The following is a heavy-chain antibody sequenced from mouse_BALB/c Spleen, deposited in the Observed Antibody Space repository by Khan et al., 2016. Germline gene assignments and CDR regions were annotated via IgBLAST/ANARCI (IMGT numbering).Heavy chain of an antibody. V-gene: IGHV9-3-1*01. CDR1: GYTFTNYG. CDR2: INTYTGEP. Sequence: QLQLVQSGPELKKPGETVKISCKASGYTFTNYGMNWVKQAPGKGLKWMGWINTYTGEPTYADDFKGRFAFSLETSASTAYLQINNLKNEDTATYFCARDDLYAMDYWGQGTSVTVSS. J-gene: IGHJ4*01. CDR3: ARDDLYAMDY.